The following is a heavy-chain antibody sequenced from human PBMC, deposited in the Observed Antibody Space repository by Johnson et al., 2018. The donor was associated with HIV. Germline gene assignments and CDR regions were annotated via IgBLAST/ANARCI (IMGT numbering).Heavy chain of an antibody. D-gene: IGHD3-22*01. CDR1: GFTFSSHG. V-gene: IGHV3-30*02. Sequence: QVQLVESGGGVVQPGGSLRLSCAASGFTFSSHGMHWVRQAPGKGLEWVTFIRYDETNKYYADSVKGRFTISRDNSKNTLYLQMNSLSAEDTAVYYCARDVAATMIVVGGAYDAFDIWGQGTMVTVSS. J-gene: IGHJ3*02. CDR2: IRYDETNK. CDR3: ARDVAATMIVVGGAYDAFDI.